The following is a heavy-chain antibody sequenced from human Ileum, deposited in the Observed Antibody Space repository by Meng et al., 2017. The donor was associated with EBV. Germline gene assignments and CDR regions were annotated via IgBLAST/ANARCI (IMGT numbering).Heavy chain of an antibody. J-gene: IGHJ5*02. V-gene: IGHV4-59*01. CDR2: IYYSGNA. CDR1: GGSLSGYY. CDR3: ARTRGSAGAGADP. Sequence: QVELDRCGPGLVKPSATLSLTCPVSGGSLSGYYWSWIRQPPGKGLEWIGYIYYSGNANYNPSLKSRLRLSVDTSKNQFSLNLDSVTAADTAVYYCARTRGSAGAGADPWGQGTLVTVSS. D-gene: IGHD6-19*01.